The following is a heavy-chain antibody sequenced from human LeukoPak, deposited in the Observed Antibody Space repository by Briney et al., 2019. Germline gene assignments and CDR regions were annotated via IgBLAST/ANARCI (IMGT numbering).Heavy chain of an antibody. CDR3: ARDLRYFSL. Sequence: SETLSLTCTVSGYSISTGYYWDWVRQPPGEGPEWIGSIYHSGSTYYNPSLKGRVTISRDTSKNQFSLKLSSVTAADTAVYYCARDLRYFSLWGQGTLVTVSS. D-gene: IGHD3-9*01. J-gene: IGHJ4*02. V-gene: IGHV4-38-2*02. CDR1: GYSISTGYY. CDR2: IYHSGST.